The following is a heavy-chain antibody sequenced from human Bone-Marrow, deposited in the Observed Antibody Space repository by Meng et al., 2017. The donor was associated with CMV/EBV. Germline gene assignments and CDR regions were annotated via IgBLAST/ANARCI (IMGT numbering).Heavy chain of an antibody. CDR2: ISSSSSCI. CDR1: GFTFSAYN. Sequence: GESLKISCAASGFTFSAYNMNWVRQAPGKGLEWVSSISSSSSCIFYADSVKGRFTISRDNAKNSLYLQMNSLRAEDTAVYYCARDLDPEAFGYYYGMDVWGQGTTVTVSS. V-gene: IGHV3-21*01. CDR3: ARDLDPEAFGYYYGMDV. D-gene: IGHD1-14*01. J-gene: IGHJ6*02.